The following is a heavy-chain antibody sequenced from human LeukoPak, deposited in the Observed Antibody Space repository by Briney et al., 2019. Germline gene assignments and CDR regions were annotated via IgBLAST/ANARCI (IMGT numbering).Heavy chain of an antibody. CDR1: GGSISSYY. J-gene: IGHJ6*03. V-gene: IGHV4-4*09. CDR3: ARQGSYYYYYMDV. CDR2: IYTSGST. Sequence: SETLSLTCTVSGGSISSYYWSWIRQPPGKGLEWIGYIYTSGSTNYNPSLKSRVTISVDTSKNQFSLELSSVTAADTAVYYCARQGSYYYYYMDVWGKGTTVTVSS.